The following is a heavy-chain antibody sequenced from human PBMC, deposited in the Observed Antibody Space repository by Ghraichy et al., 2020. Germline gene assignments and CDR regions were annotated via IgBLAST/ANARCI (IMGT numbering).Heavy chain of an antibody. Sequence: GGSLRLSCKTSGFVFDKAWMTWVRQAPGKGLEWVGRIKGKIDGETIEYGTPVRGRFSISRDDSINTLYLQLNSLTTEDSAVYFCATDRDACWGTYHWGQGTLVAVSS. CDR1: GFVFDKAW. CDR2: IKGKIDGETI. CDR3: ATDRDACWGTYH. J-gene: IGHJ5*02. D-gene: IGHD3-16*01. V-gene: IGHV3-15*01.